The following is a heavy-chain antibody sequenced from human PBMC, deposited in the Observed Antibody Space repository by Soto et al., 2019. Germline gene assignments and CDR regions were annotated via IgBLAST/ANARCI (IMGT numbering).Heavy chain of an antibody. V-gene: IGHV3-11*01. Sequence: QVQLVESGGGLVKPGGSLRLSCAASGFTFSDYYMSWIRQAPGKGLDWGSYISSSGSTIYYADSVKGRFTVSRDNAKNSLYLQMNSLRAEDTAMYYCARDRMYSSSWYSYWGQGTLVTVSS. CDR3: ARDRMYSSSWYSY. J-gene: IGHJ4*02. CDR1: GFTFSDYY. D-gene: IGHD6-13*01. CDR2: ISSSGSTI.